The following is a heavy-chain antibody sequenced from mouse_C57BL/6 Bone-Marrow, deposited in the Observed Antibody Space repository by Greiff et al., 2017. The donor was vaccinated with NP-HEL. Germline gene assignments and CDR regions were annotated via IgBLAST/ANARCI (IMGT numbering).Heavy chain of an antibody. CDR1: GFTFSDAW. Sequence: EVQRVESGGGLVQPGGSMKLSCAASGFTFSDAWMDWVRQSPEKGLEWVAEIRNKANNHATYYAESVKGRFTISRDDSKSSVYLQMNSLRAEDTGIYYCTRSFGNHAMDYWGQGTSVTVSS. V-gene: IGHV6-6*01. CDR2: IRNKANNHAT. D-gene: IGHD2-1*01. CDR3: TRSFGNHAMDY. J-gene: IGHJ4*01.